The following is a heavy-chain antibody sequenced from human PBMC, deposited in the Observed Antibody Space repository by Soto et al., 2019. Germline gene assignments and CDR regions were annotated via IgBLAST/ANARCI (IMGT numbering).Heavy chain of an antibody. J-gene: IGHJ6*02. CDR3: ATDSVGPYSGYGRYYYYYYGMDV. D-gene: IGHD5-12*01. Sequence: ASLKVSCKFSGYTITALSMHWVRQAPVKVLEWMGGFDPEDGETIYAQKFQGRVTMTEDTSTDTAYMELSSLRSEDTAVYYCATDSVGPYSGYGRYYYYYYGMDVWGQGTTVTVSS. CDR1: GYTITALS. CDR2: FDPEDGET. V-gene: IGHV1-24*01.